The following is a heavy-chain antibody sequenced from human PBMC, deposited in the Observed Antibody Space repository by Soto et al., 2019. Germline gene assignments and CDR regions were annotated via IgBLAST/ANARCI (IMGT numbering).Heavy chain of an antibody. J-gene: IGHJ6*03. Sequence: QVQLVQSGAEVKKPGASVKVSCKASGYTFTSYDINWVRQATGQGLEWMGWMNPNSGNTGYAQKFQGRVTMTRNTSISTAYMELSSLRSEDTAVYYCARVPNNYYYYYMDVWGKGTTVTVSS. CDR2: MNPNSGNT. V-gene: IGHV1-8*01. CDR1: GYTFTSYD. CDR3: ARVPNNYYYYYMDV.